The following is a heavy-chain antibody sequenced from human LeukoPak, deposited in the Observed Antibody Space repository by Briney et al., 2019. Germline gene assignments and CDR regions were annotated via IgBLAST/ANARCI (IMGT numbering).Heavy chain of an antibody. Sequence: SETLSLTCTVSGGSISSYYWSWIRQPPGKGLEWIGEINHSGSTNYNPSLKSRVTISVDTSKNQFSLKLSSVTAADTAVYYSASCSGGSCYSKSFDYWGQGTLVTVSS. V-gene: IGHV4-34*01. D-gene: IGHD2-15*01. J-gene: IGHJ4*02. CDR3: ASCSGGSCYSKSFDY. CDR1: GGSISSYY. CDR2: INHSGST.